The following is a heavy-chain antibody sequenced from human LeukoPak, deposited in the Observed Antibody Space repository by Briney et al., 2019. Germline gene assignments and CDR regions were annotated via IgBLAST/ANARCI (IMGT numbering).Heavy chain of an antibody. D-gene: IGHD3-22*01. Sequence: RASVKVSCKASGGTFSSYAISWVRQAPGQGLEWMGGIIPIFGTANYAQKFQGRVTITADKSTSTAYMELSSLRSEDTAVYYCARPRVYYYDSSGYFDYWGQGTLVTVSS. V-gene: IGHV1-69*06. CDR2: IIPIFGTA. CDR1: GGTFSSYA. CDR3: ARPRVYYYDSSGYFDY. J-gene: IGHJ4*02.